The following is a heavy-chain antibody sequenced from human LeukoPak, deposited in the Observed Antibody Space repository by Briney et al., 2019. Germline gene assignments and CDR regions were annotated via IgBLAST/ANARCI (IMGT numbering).Heavy chain of an antibody. D-gene: IGHD3-22*01. Sequence: GGSLRLSCAVSGITLSNYGMSWVRQAPGKGLEWVAGISGSGGSTNYAASVKGRFTISRDNPKNTLYLQMNSLRAEDTAVYFCAKRGVVIRVILVGFHKEAYYFDSWGQGALVTISS. V-gene: IGHV3-23*01. CDR2: ISGSGGST. CDR3: AKRGVVIRVILVGFHKEAYYFDS. CDR1: GITLSNYG. J-gene: IGHJ4*02.